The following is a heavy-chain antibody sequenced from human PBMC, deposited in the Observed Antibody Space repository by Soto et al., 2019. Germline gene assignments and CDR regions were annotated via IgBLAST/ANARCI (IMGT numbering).Heavy chain of an antibody. CDR2: ISGSGNKT. J-gene: IGHJ4*02. CDR1: GFTFSTYA. CDR3: VRGVRLHFDL. Sequence: EVQLLESGGGLGQPGGSLRLSCGVSGFTFSTYAMSWVRQAPGKGLEWVSAISGSGNKTFYADSVKGRFTISRDNSKNTLHLHMSSLGVEDTAVYYCVRGVRLHFDLWGQGTLVTVSS. V-gene: IGHV3-23*01.